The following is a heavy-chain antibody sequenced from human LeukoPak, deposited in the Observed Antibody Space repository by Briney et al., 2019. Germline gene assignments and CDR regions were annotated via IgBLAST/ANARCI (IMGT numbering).Heavy chain of an antibody. CDR1: GFTFDDYA. V-gene: IGHV3-9*01. CDR2: ISWNSGSI. D-gene: IGHD3-22*01. J-gene: IGHJ4*02. CDR3: AKAKYYYDSSGYYYYGYYFDY. Sequence: GRSLRLSCAASGFTFDDYAMHWVRQAPGKGLEWVSGISWNSGSIGYADSVKGRFTISRDNAKNSLYLQMNSLRAEDTALYYCAKAKYYYDSSGYYYYGYYFDYWGQGTLVTVSS.